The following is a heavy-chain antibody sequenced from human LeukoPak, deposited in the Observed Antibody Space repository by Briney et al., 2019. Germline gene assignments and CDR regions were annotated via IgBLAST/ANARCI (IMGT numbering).Heavy chain of an antibody. CDR2: IFRSGNT. D-gene: IGHD6-19*01. CDR1: GYSISSGDY. CDR3: ARLGQEWLVGGAFDY. V-gene: IGHV4-38-2*02. J-gene: IGHJ4*02. Sequence: SETLSLTCTVSGYSISSGDYWGWIRQPPGRGLEWIGCIFRSGNTYYHPSLTSRVTISADMSKNELSLKLNSVTVADTAIYYCARLGQEWLVGGAFDYWGQGALVTVSS.